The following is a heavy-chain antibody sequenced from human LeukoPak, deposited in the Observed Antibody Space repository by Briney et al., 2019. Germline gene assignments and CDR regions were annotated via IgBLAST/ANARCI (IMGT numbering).Heavy chain of an antibody. Sequence: GGSLRLSCAASGFTFSSYWMHWVRQAPGKGLVWVSRINSDGSSTSYADSVKGRFTISRDNAKNTLYLQMNSLRAEDTAVYYCARCSSGWYSRVAFDIWGQGTMVTVSS. CDR1: GFTFSSYW. D-gene: IGHD6-19*01. CDR3: ARCSSGWYSRVAFDI. CDR2: INSDGSST. V-gene: IGHV3-74*01. J-gene: IGHJ3*02.